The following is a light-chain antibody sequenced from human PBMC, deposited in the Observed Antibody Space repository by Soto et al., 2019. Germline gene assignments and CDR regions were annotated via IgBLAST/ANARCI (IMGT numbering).Light chain of an antibody. CDR3: GTWDSSLSDVV. J-gene: IGLJ2*01. Sequence: QAVVTQPPSVSAAPGQKVTISCSGSSSNIGNNYVSWYQQLPGTAPKLLIYENNKRPSGIPDRFSGSKSVTSATLGITGLQTGDEADYYCGTWDSSLSDVVFGGGTKVTVL. V-gene: IGLV1-51*02. CDR2: ENN. CDR1: SSNIGNNY.